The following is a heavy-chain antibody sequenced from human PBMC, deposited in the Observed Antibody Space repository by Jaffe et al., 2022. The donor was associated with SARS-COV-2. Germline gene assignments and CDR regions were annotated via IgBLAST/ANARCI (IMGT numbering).Heavy chain of an antibody. D-gene: IGHD6-13*01. V-gene: IGHV4-59*01. J-gene: IGHJ5*02. CDR2: VHYGGST. CDR3: ARDHEQSSSSWYRAQSWFDP. CDR1: SGSISGYY. Sequence: QVQLQESGPGLVKPSETLSLTCTVSSGSISGYYWSWMRQPPGKGLEWIGYVHYGGSTSYNPSLKSRVTISVDTSKNHFSLRLGSVTAADTAVYYCARDHEQSSSSWYRAQSWFDPWGQGTLVTVSS.